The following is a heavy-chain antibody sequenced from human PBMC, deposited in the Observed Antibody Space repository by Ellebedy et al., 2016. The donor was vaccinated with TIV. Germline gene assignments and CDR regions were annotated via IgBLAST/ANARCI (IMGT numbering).Heavy chain of an antibody. D-gene: IGHD6-13*01. V-gene: IGHV4-39*07. CDR3: ARDDGIAAAGTFYGMDV. Sequence: SETLSLTXTASGDSIRSSNHYWGWIRQPPGRGLDWIATTYYSGSTYYNPSLKSRVTISVDTSKNQFSLKLSSVTAADTAVYYCARDDGIAAAGTFYGMDVWGQGTTVTVSS. J-gene: IGHJ6*02. CDR2: TYYSGST. CDR1: GDSIRSSNHY.